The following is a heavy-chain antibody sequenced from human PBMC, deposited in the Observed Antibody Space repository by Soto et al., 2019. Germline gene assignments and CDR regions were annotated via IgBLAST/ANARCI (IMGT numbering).Heavy chain of an antibody. V-gene: IGHV1-69*02. CDR3: ARARNYYGSGSYYSYYMDV. J-gene: IGHJ6*03. D-gene: IGHD3-10*01. CDR2: IIPILGIA. CDR1: GGTFSSYT. Sequence: QVQLVQSGAEVKKPGSSVKVSCKASGGTFSSYTISWVRQAPGQGLEWMGRIIPILGIANYAQKFQGRVTITADKSTSTAYMELSSLRSEVTAVYYCARARNYYGSGSYYSYYMDVWGKGTTVTVSS.